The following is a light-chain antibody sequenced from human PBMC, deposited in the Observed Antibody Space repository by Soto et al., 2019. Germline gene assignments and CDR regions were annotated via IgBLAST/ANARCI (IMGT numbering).Light chain of an antibody. CDR1: QSISNN. V-gene: IGKV3-15*01. Sequence: VMTQSPATLSVSPGESATLSCRASQSISNNLAWYQQKPGQAPRLLMYDASTRATGIPDRFSGSGSGEEFTLTISSLQSEDLAVYYCQQYNNWPRTFGQGTKVEVK. J-gene: IGKJ1*01. CDR2: DAS. CDR3: QQYNNWPRT.